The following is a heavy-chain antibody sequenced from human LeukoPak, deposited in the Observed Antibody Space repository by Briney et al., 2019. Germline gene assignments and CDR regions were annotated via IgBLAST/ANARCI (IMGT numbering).Heavy chain of an antibody. J-gene: IGHJ6*03. Sequence: PGGSLRLSCAASGFTFSSSAMNWVRQAPGKGLEWVSAISGSGGSTYYADSVKGRFTISRDNSKNTLYLQMNSLRAEDTAVYYCAKDHGPILRYFDWLPRGYMDVWGKGTTVTISS. D-gene: IGHD3-9*01. V-gene: IGHV3-23*01. CDR2: ISGSGGST. CDR3: AKDHGPILRYFDWLPRGYMDV. CDR1: GFTFSSSA.